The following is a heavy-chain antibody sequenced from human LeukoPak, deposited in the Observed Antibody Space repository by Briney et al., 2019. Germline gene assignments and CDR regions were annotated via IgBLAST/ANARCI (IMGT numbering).Heavy chain of an antibody. V-gene: IGHV3-21*05. CDR3: ATIRYDAPDY. CDR1: GFTFSSYS. CDR2: ISSSSSYI. J-gene: IGHJ4*02. Sequence: PGGSLRLSCAASGFTFSSYSMNWVRQAPGKGLEWVSYISSSSSYIYYADSVKGRFTISRDNAKNSLYLQMNSLRAEDTAVYYCATIRYDAPDYWGQGTLVTVSS. D-gene: IGHD3-16*01.